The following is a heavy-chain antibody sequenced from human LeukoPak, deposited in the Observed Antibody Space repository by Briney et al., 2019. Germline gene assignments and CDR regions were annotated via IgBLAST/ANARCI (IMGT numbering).Heavy chain of an antibody. CDR2: IKQDGSEK. D-gene: IGHD5-18*01. Sequence: GGSLRLSCAASGFTFSSYWMSWVRQAPGKGLEWVANIKQDGSEKYYVDSVKGRFTISGDNAKNSLYLQMNSLRAEDTAVYYCARAVRNGGYSYDQGYYFDYWGQGTLVTVSS. CDR3: ARAVRNGGYSYDQGYYFDY. V-gene: IGHV3-7*01. CDR1: GFTFSSYW. J-gene: IGHJ4*02.